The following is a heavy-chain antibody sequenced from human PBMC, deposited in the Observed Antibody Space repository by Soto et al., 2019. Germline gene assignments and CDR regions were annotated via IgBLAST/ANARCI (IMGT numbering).Heavy chain of an antibody. CDR1: GGSISSDDYY. CDR3: ARGRSNWSRRFISYGLDV. J-gene: IGHJ6*02. CDR2: IYYSGST. V-gene: IGHV4-30-4*01. Sequence: PSETLSLTCTVSGGSISSDDYYWSWIRQPPGKGLEWIGYIYYSGSTYYNPSLKSRVTISVDTSKNQFSLKLSSVTAADTAVYYCARGRSNWSRRFISYGLDVWGQGTTVTVS. D-gene: IGHD6-13*01.